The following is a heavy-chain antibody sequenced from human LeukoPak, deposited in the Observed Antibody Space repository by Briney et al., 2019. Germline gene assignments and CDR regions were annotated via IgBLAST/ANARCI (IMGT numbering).Heavy chain of an antibody. CDR3: ARDSDFWSGYYYFDY. J-gene: IGHJ4*02. CDR1: GGSISRADYY. V-gene: IGHV4-30-4*08. D-gene: IGHD3-3*01. Sequence: SETLSLTCTVSGGSISRADYYWGWIRQPPGKGLEWIGYIYYSGSTYYNPSLKSRATISVDTSKNQFSLKLSSVTAADTAVYYCARDSDFWSGYYYFDYWGQGTLVTVSS. CDR2: IYYSGST.